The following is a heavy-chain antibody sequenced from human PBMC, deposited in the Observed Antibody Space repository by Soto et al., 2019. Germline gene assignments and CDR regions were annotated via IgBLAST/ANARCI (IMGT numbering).Heavy chain of an antibody. Sequence: SETLSLTCSVSGASIAGGSYYWSWVRQPPGKGVEWIGYIPSRGRPFYNPSLTSRGTISADSSKNQLSLQLTSVTAADTAVYYCVRNQYSGYDFALWGQGNLVTVSS. V-gene: IGHV4-30-4*01. CDR3: VRNQYSGYDFAL. CDR1: GASIAGGSYY. D-gene: IGHD5-12*01. CDR2: IPSRGRP. J-gene: IGHJ5*02.